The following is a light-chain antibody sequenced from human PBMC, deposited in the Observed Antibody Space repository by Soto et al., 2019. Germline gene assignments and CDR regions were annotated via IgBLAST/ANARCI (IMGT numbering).Light chain of an antibody. CDR1: SSDAGNYNF. J-gene: IGLJ3*02. CDR3: SSYEGSRTSWV. CDR2: EDS. V-gene: IGLV2-23*01. Sequence: QSALTQPASVSGSPGQSITISCTGTSSDAGNYNFVSWYQQHPGKAPKVIIYEDSTRPSGVSNRFSGSKSGNTASLTISGLQAEDEADYYCSSYEGSRTSWVFGGGTKVTVL.